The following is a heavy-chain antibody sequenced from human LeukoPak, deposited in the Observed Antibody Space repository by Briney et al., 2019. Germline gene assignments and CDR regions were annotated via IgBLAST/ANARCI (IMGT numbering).Heavy chain of an antibody. V-gene: IGHV4-34*01. J-gene: IGHJ4*02. CDR3: ASGGGRTGYSGSFFDLDY. Sequence: SETLSLTCAVYGGSFSGYYWSWIRQPPGKGLEWIGEINHSGSTNYNPSLKSRVTISVDTSKNQFSLKLSSVTAADTAVYYCASGGGRTGYSGSFFDLDYWGQGTLVTVSS. CDR1: GGSFSGYY. D-gene: IGHD1-26*01. CDR2: INHSGST.